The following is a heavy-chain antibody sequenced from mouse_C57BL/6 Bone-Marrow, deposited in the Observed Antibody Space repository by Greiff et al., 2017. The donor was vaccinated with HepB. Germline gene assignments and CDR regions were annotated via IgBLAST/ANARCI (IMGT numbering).Heavy chain of an antibody. CDR3: ARDYYGSGDYAMDY. Sequence: DVMLVESGGGLVKPGGSLKLSCAASGFTFSSYAMSWVRQTPEKRLEWVATISDGGSYTYYPDNVKGRFTISRDNAKNNLYLQMSHLKSEDTAMYYCARDYYGSGDYAMDYWGQGTSVTVSS. V-gene: IGHV5-4*01. CDR1: GFTFSSYA. D-gene: IGHD1-1*01. CDR2: ISDGGSYT. J-gene: IGHJ4*01.